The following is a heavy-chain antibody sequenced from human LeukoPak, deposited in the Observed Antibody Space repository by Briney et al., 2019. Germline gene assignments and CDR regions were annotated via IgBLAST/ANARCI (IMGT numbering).Heavy chain of an antibody. V-gene: IGHV1-2*02. CDR3: ARAHSSSWYYYYYYMDV. Sequence: GASVKVSCKASGYTFTRYAMNWVRQAPGQGLEWMGWISPNSGGTNYAQKFQGRVTMTRDTSISTAYMELSRLRSDDTAVYYCARAHSSSWYYYYYYMDVWGKGTTVTVSS. D-gene: IGHD6-13*01. CDR1: GYTFTRYA. J-gene: IGHJ6*03. CDR2: ISPNSGGT.